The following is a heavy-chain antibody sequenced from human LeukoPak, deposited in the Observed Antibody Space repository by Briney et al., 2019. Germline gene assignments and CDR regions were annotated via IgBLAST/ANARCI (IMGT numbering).Heavy chain of an antibody. J-gene: IGHJ4*02. CDR2: TYYRSRWYY. D-gene: IGHD6-13*01. V-gene: IGHV6-1*01. Sequence: SQTLSLTCAISGDSVSSNSAAWNWIRQSPSRGIEWLGRTYYRSRWYYDYAVSVKSRITINPDTSKNQFSLQLNSVTPEDTAVYYCASISYRSTWKTFNYWGQGTLVTVSS. CDR3: ASISYRSTWKTFNY. CDR1: GDSVSSNSAA.